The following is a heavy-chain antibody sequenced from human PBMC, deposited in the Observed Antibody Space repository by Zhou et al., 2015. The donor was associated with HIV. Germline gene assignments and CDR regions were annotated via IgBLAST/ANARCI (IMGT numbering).Heavy chain of an antibody. CDR1: GGTVSNNA. D-gene: IGHD1-26*01. V-gene: IGHV1-69*06. J-gene: IGHJ5*02. CDR3: ARDVGAPARDWFDP. CDR2: IIPIFGTA. Sequence: QVQLVQSGAEVKKPGSSVKVSCRASGGTVSNNAISWVRQAPGQGLEWMGGIIPIFGTANYAQKFQGRVTITADKSTSTAYMELSSLRSEDTAVYYCARDVGAPARDWFDPWGQGTLVTVSS.